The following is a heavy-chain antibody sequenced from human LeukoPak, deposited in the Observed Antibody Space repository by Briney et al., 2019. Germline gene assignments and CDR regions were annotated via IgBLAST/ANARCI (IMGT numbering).Heavy chain of an antibody. CDR1: GFTFSTYW. Sequence: GGSLRLSCAASGFTFSTYWMHWVRQAPGKGPVWFSRINSDGSSTIYADSVKGRFTIARDNAKSTLYLQMNSLRAEDTAVYYCARSYGMDVWGQGTTVTVSS. J-gene: IGHJ6*02. CDR3: ARSYGMDV. V-gene: IGHV3-74*01. CDR2: INSDGSST.